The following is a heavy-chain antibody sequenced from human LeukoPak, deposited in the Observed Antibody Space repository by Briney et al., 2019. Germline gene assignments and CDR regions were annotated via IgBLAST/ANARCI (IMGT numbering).Heavy chain of an antibody. D-gene: IGHD5-24*01. CDR1: GFSFRRYA. V-gene: IGHV3-23*01. Sequence: PGGSLRLSCAASGFSFRRYAMNWVRPAPGRGLEWVAVISGPGPSTVYADSVKGRFTISRDNSKNTLFLQLDSLRVEDTAIYYCAKEEMPHAFDLWGQGTMVTVSS. CDR3: AKEEMPHAFDL. J-gene: IGHJ3*01. CDR2: ISGPGPST.